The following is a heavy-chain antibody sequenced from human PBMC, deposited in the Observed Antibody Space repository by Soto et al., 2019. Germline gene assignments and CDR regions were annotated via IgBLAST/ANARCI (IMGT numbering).Heavy chain of an antibody. D-gene: IGHD6-13*01. Sequence: EVQLLESGGGFVQPGGSLRPSCPASGFTFTNYALSWVRQAQGNGLEWVSTIGGGSGSTSYADSVKARFSISREISKNTLYLQMSSLRAEDTALYYCATRMYSTSWYYFDSWGQGTLVTVSS. V-gene: IGHV3-23*01. CDR1: GFTFTNYA. CDR3: ATRMYSTSWYYFDS. CDR2: IGGGSGST. J-gene: IGHJ4*02.